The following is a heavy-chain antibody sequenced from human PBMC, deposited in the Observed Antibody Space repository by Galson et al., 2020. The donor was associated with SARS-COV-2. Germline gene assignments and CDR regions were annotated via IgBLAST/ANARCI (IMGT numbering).Heavy chain of an antibody. CDR2: LYYVGSA. J-gene: IGHJ6*03. V-gene: IGHV4-39*01. D-gene: IGHD3-10*01. Sequence: SETLSLTCSVSGGSISSSNYYWGWIRQPPGKGLEWIGSLYYVGSAFYNPSLKSRVTISADTSKHQFSLEVTSVTAADTAVYYCARVAGYYSQWSPTRTRYYYYMDVWGKGTMVTVAS. CDR1: GGSISSSNYY. CDR3: ARVAGYYSQWSPTRTRYYYYMDV.